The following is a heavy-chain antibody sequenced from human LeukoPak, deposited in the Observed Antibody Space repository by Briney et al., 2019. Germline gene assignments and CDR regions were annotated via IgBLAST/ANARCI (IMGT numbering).Heavy chain of an antibody. J-gene: IGHJ5*02. CDR3: ARGRATVTTHWVDP. CDR2: MNPNSGNT. CDR1: GYTFASYD. V-gene: IGHV1-8*02. Sequence: ASVKVSCQASGYTFASYDINWVRQATGQGLEWMGWMNPNSGNTGYAGKFQGRITLTADTSTSTAYLELRGLRSEDTAVYCCARGRATVTTHWVDPWGQGTLVTVSS. D-gene: IGHD4-11*01.